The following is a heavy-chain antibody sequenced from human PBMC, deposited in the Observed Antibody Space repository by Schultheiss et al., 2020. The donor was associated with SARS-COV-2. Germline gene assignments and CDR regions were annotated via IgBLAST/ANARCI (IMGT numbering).Heavy chain of an antibody. V-gene: IGHV3-48*03. CDR1: GFTFSSYE. Sequence: SCAASGFTFSSYEMNWVRQAPGKGLEWVSYISGSASTIYYADSVKGRFTISRDNTKNSLYLQMNSLRGEDTAVYYCARGGNWFDPWGQGTLVTVSS. J-gene: IGHJ5*02. CDR2: ISGSASTI. CDR3: ARGGNWFDP.